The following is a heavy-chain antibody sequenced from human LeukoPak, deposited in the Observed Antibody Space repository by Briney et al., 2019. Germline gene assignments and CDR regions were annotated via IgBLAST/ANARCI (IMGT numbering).Heavy chain of an antibody. J-gene: IGHJ4*02. V-gene: IGHV1-69*04. CDR2: IIPILGIA. CDR3: ARDRDDILTALGY. D-gene: IGHD3-9*01. Sequence: ASVKVSCKASGGTFSSYAISWVRQAPGQGLEWMGRIIPILGIANYAQKFQGRVTITADKSTSTAYMELSSLRSEDTAVYYCARDRDDILTALGYWGQGTLVTVSS. CDR1: GGTFSSYA.